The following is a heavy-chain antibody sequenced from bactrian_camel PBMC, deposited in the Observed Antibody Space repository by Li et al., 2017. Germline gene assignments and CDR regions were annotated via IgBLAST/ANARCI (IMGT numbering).Heavy chain of an antibody. V-gene: IGHV3S31*01. CDR3: AAGFNWDY. D-gene: IGHD8*01. Sequence: VQLVESGGGLVQPGGSMRLSCTASGFTFSSYAMSWVRQAPGKGLEWVSAMHSRGVSTYYADGVKGRFTISRDNAENTLSLQMNSLKTEDTAVYYCAAGFNWDYWGQGTQVTVS. CDR2: MHSRGVST. CDR1: GFTFSSYA. J-gene: IGHJ4*01.